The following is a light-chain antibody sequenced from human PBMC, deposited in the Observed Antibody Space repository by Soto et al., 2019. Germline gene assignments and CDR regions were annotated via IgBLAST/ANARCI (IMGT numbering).Light chain of an antibody. J-gene: IGKJ1*01. V-gene: IGKV1-5*01. Sequence: IQMSQSPSTLSAKVGDRVTITCRASQSISSWLAWYQQKPGKAPKLLIYDASSLESGVPSRFSGSGSGTEFTLTISSLKPDDFATYYCQQYQSYSRPFGQ. CDR1: QSISSW. CDR2: DAS. CDR3: QQYQSYSRP.